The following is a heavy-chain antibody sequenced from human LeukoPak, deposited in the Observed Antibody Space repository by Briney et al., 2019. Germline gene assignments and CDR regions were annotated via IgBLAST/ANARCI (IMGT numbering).Heavy chain of an antibody. CDR1: GFTFSSYR. V-gene: IGHV3-21*01. D-gene: IGHD4-17*01. J-gene: IGHJ3*02. CDR2: ISSSTSYI. CDR3: ARGADDYGDYENAFDI. Sequence: GGSLRLXCAASGFTFSSYRMNWVRLTPGKGLEWVSSISSSTSYIYYADSVKGRFTISRDNAKNSLYLQMNSLRVEDTAVYYCARGADDYGDYENAFDIWGQGAMVTVSS.